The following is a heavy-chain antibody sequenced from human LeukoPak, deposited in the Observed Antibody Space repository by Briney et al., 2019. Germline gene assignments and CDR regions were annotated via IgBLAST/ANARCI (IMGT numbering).Heavy chain of an antibody. D-gene: IGHD5-18*01. CDR2: IYSGGGT. CDR1: GFTVSSNY. Sequence: GGTLRLSCAASGFTVSSNYMSWVRQAPGKGLEWVSVIYSGGGTYYADSVKGRFTISRDNSKNTLYLQMNSLGAEDTAVYYCASRRGYSYGYGAFDIWSQGTMVTVSS. CDR3: ASRRGYSYGYGAFDI. V-gene: IGHV3-66*01. J-gene: IGHJ3*02.